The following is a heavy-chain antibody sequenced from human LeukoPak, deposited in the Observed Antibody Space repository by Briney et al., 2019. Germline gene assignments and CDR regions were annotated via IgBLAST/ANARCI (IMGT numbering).Heavy chain of an antibody. D-gene: IGHD2-15*01. CDR1: GFTFSGYG. J-gene: IGHJ4*02. CDR2: ITGSGDNT. V-gene: IGHV3-23*01. Sequence: PGGSLRLSCAASGFTFSGYGMTWVRQAPGKGLEWVSAITGSGDNTYYADSVKGRFSISRDNSKNTLYLQMNSLRAEDTAVYYCAKRGTRSSGSCIDYWGQGTLVTVSS. CDR3: AKRGTRSSGSCIDY.